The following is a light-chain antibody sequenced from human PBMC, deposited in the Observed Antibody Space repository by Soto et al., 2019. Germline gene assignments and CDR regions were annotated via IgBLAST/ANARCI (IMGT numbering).Light chain of an antibody. CDR2: GAS. CDR1: QRVSRSN. V-gene: IGKV3-20*01. CDR3: QQYGSSPTT. Sequence: EIVLTHSPGTLSLSPCERATLSCNSSQRVSRSNIGWYQQKPGQAPRLLIYGASSRATGIPDRFSGSGSGTDFTLTISRLEPEDFAVYSCQQYGSSPTTFGQGTRLEIK. J-gene: IGKJ5*01.